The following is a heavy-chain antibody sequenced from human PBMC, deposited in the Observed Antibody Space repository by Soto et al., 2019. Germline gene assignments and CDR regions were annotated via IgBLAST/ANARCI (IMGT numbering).Heavy chain of an antibody. D-gene: IGHD3-22*01. CDR3: ARGVFNPTENYYASSGLDY. V-gene: IGHV3-11*06. J-gene: IGHJ4*02. CDR1: GFTFSDYY. Sequence: PGGSLRLSCAASGFTFSDYYMSWIRQAPGKGLEWVSYISSSSSYTNYADSVKGRFTISRDTAKSSLYLQMNSLRAEDTAVYYCARGVFNPTENYYASSGLDYWGQGTRVTVSS. CDR2: ISSSSSYT.